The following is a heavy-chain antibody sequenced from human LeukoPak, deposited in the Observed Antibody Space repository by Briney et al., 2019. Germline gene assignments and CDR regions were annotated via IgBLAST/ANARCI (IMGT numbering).Heavy chain of an antibody. Sequence: GGSLRLSCAASGFTFSSYGMHWVRQAPGKGLEWVAFIRYDGSNKYYADSVKGRFTISRDSAKNSLYLQMNSRRAEDTALYYCARRDGYNSYYFDYWGQGTLVTVSS. CDR3: ARRDGYNSYYFDY. CDR2: IRYDGSNK. J-gene: IGHJ4*02. CDR1: GFTFSSYG. D-gene: IGHD5-24*01. V-gene: IGHV3-30*02.